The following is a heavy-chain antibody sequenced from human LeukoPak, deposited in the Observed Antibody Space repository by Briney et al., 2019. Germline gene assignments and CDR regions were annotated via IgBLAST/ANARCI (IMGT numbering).Heavy chain of an antibody. Sequence: PGRSLRLSCAASGFPFSSYAMHWVRQAPGKGLEYVSAISSNGGSTSYANSVKGRFTISRDNSKNTLYLQMGSLRAEDMAVYYCARSSIVVVSSLDYWGQGTLVTVSS. CDR2: ISSNGGST. CDR3: ARSSIVVVSSLDY. CDR1: GFPFSSYA. J-gene: IGHJ4*02. V-gene: IGHV3-64*01. D-gene: IGHD2-2*01.